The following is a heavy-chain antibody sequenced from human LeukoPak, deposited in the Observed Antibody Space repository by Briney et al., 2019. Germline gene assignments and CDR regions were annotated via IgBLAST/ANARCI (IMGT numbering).Heavy chain of an antibody. D-gene: IGHD3-3*01. CDR3: ARGPSTIFGVRDYYYMDV. Sequence: ASVKVSCKASGYTFTSYYMHWVRQAPGQGLEWMGIINPSGGSTSYAQKFQGRVTMTRDMSTSTVYMELSSLRSEDTAVYYCARGPSTIFGVRDYYYMDVWGKGTTVTVSS. CDR2: INPSGGST. V-gene: IGHV1-46*01. J-gene: IGHJ6*03. CDR1: GYTFTSYY.